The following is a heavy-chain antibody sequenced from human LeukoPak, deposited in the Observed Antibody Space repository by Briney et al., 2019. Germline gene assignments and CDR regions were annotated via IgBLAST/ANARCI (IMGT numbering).Heavy chain of an antibody. J-gene: IGHJ4*02. CDR1: GGSTSSSNW. CDR3: ARGDYDFWSGNWRFDT. Sequence: SETLSLTCAVSGGSTSSSNWWSWVRQPPGKGLEWIGEIYHSGSTNYNPSLKSRVTISVDTSKNQFSLRLTSVTAADTAVYYCARGDYDFWSGNWRFDTWGQGTLVTVSS. V-gene: IGHV4-4*02. D-gene: IGHD3-3*01. CDR2: IYHSGST.